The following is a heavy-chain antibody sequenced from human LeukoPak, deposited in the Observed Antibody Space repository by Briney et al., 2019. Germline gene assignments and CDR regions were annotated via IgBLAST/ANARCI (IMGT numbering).Heavy chain of an antibody. CDR1: GGSFSGYY. CDR3: ARGPGQGRVPLDY. CDR2: INHSGST. V-gene: IGHV4-34*01. J-gene: IGHJ4*02. Sequence: SETLSLTCAVYGGSFSGYYWSWIRQPPGKGLEWIGEINHSGSTNYNPSLKSRVTISVDTSKNQFSLKLSSVTAADTAVYYCARGPGQGRVPLDYWAQGTLVTASS. D-gene: IGHD3-10*01.